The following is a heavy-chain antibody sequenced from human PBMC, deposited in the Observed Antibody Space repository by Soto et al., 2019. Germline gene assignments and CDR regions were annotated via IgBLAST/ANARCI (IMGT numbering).Heavy chain of an antibody. D-gene: IGHD6-19*01. J-gene: IGHJ5*02. V-gene: IGHV3-23*01. CDR2: ISGSGSDT. Sequence: VQLLESGGSLVQPGGFLRLSCAASGFTFSSYAMNWVRQAPGKGLEWVSDISGSGSDTYYADSVKGRFTISRDNSKNTLYLQMSSLRVEDTAIYYCAKARSSSAWYNWFDPWGQGTLVTVSS. CDR3: AKARSSSAWYNWFDP. CDR1: GFTFSSYA.